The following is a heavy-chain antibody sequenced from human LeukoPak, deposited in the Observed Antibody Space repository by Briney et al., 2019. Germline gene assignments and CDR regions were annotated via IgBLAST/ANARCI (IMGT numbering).Heavy chain of an antibody. Sequence: PGGSLRLSCAASGFTNSSYAMHLVRQAAGKGLEYVSAISSNGGSTYYANSVKGRFTISRDNSKNTLYLQMGSLRAEDMAVYYCARGQVSLWSGYYDYWGQGTLVTVSS. D-gene: IGHD3-3*01. CDR3: ARGQVSLWSGYYDY. CDR1: GFTNSSYA. CDR2: ISSNGGST. V-gene: IGHV3-64*01. J-gene: IGHJ4*02.